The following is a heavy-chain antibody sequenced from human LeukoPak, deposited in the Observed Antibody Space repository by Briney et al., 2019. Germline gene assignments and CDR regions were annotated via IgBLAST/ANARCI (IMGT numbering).Heavy chain of an antibody. CDR1: GYTFTGHY. J-gene: IGHJ5*02. CDR3: ARQRPNSRSWYARWFDP. D-gene: IGHD6-13*01. CDR2: INANSGGT. Sequence: ASVKVSCKASGYTFTGHYMHWVRQAPGQGLEWMGWINANSGGTNYVQKFQGRVTMTRDTSISTAYMELSRLRSDDTAVYYCARQRPNSRSWYARWFDPWGQGTLVTVSS. V-gene: IGHV1-2*02.